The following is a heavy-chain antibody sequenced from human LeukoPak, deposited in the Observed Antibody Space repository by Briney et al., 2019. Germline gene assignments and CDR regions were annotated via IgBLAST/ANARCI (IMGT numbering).Heavy chain of an antibody. CDR3: ARGRGYSSGWPGSYFDY. J-gene: IGHJ4*02. CDR1: GYSFTSYY. CDR2: INPSGGST. V-gene: IGHV1-46*01. Sequence: ASVKVSCKASGYSFTSYYIHWVRQAPGQGLEWMGKINPSGGSTAYAQKFQGRVTMTRDTSTSTAYMELSSLRSEDTAVYYCARGRGYSSGWPGSYFDYWGQGTLVTVSS. D-gene: IGHD6-19*01.